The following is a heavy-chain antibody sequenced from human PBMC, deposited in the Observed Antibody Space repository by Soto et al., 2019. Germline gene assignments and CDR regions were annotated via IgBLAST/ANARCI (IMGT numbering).Heavy chain of an antibody. J-gene: IGHJ4*02. Sequence: PGGSLRLSCAASGFTFSSYGMHWVRQAPGKGLEWVAVIWYDGSNKYYADSVKGRFTISRDNSKNTLYLQMNSLGAEDTAVYYCARGGRYGSDPGDYWGQGTLVTVSS. D-gene: IGHD3-10*01. V-gene: IGHV3-33*01. CDR2: IWYDGSNK. CDR1: GFTFSSYG. CDR3: ARGGRYGSDPGDY.